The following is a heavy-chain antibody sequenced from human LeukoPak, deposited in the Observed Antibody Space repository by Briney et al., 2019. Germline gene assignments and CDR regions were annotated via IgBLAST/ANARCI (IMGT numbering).Heavy chain of an antibody. J-gene: IGHJ6*02. V-gene: IGHV5-51*01. CDR2: IYPGDSDT. CDR3: ASHYCSSTSCPNYYYYGMDV. Sequence: GESLKISCKGSGYSFTSYWIGWVRQMPGKGLEWMGIIYPGDSDTRYSPSFQGQVTISADKSISTAYLQWSSLEASDTAMYYCASHYCSSTSCPNYYYYGMDVWGQGTTVTVSS. D-gene: IGHD2-2*01. CDR1: GYSFTSYW.